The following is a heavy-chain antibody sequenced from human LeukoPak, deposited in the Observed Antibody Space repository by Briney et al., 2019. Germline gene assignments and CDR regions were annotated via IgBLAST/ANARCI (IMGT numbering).Heavy chain of an antibody. CDR2: IYHSGST. J-gene: IGHJ4*02. D-gene: IGHD3-10*01. Sequence: SGTLSLTCAVSGGSISSSNWWSWIRQPPGKGLEWIGEIYHSGSTNYNPSLKSRVTISVDKSKTQFSLKLSSVTAADTAVYYCARGFLGDYFGSGSCYVFDYWGQGTLVTVSS. CDR1: GGSISSSNW. V-gene: IGHV4-4*02. CDR3: ARGFLGDYFGSGSCYVFDY.